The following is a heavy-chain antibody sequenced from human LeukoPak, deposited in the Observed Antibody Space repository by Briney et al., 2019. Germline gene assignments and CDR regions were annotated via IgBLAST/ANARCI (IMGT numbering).Heavy chain of an antibody. CDR3: ARVYYILTGIHRINLYY. D-gene: IGHD3-9*01. CDR2: SSAYNGNT. J-gene: IGHJ4*02. CDR1: VYTFTSYG. V-gene: IGHV1-18*01. Sequence: ASVKVSCKASVYTFTSYGISWVRQAPGQGLEWMGWSSAYNGNTNYAQNLQGRVTMTTDTSTSTAYMQLRSLRSDDTAVFYCARVYYILTGIHRINLYYWGQGAMVTV.